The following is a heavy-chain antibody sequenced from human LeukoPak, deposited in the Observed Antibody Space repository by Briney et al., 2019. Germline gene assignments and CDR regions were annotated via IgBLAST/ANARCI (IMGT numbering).Heavy chain of an antibody. CDR1: GFTFDDYA. CDR2: ISWNSGSI. D-gene: IGHD6-13*01. CDR3: ARDPLSSSSFDL. Sequence: GRSLRLSCAASGFTFDDYAMHWVRQAPGKGLEWVSGISWNSGSIGYADSVKGRFTFSRDNAKNSLYLQMNSLRAEDTAVYYCARDPLSSSSFDLWGQGTLVTVSS. J-gene: IGHJ4*02. V-gene: IGHV3-9*01.